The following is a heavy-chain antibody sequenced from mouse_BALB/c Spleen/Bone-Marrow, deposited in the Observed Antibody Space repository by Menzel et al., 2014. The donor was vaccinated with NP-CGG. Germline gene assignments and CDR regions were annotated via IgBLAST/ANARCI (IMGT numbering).Heavy chain of an antibody. V-gene: IGHV1S81*02. CDR1: GFTFTSYW. D-gene: IGHD2-1*01. J-gene: IGHJ4*01. CDR2: INPSNGRT. CDR3: ARDGNYRYAMDY. Sequence: VQLQQSGAELVKPGASVKLSCMASGFTFTSYWIHWVKQRPGQGPEWIGEINPSNGRTNYNEKFKSKATLTEDKSSSTAYMQLSSLTSEGSAVYYCARDGNYRYAMDYWGQGTSVTVSS.